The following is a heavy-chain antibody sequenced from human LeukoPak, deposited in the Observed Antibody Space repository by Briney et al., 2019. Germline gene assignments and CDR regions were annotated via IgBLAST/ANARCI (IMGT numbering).Heavy chain of an antibody. J-gene: IGHJ4*02. CDR3: ARHSSTSCYWCFDY. CDR1: GFTVSSYY. Sequence: GGSLRLSCAASGFTVSSYYMSWVRQAPGKGLEWVSVIYSGGSTYYADSVKGRFTISRDNSKNTLYLQMNSLRAEDTAVYYCARHSSTSCYWCFDYWGQGTLVTVSS. CDR2: IYSGGST. V-gene: IGHV3-53*01. D-gene: IGHD2-2*01.